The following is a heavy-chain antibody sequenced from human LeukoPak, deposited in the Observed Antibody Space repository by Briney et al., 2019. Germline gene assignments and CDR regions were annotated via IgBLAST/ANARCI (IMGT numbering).Heavy chain of an antibody. D-gene: IGHD4-17*01. Sequence: SETVSLTCSVSGGSISSSSYYWGWIRQPPGRGLEWIGSVYYSGSTYYNPSLKSRVTISVDTSKNQFSLKLSSVTAADTAVYYCARHPGEVTNYYYYYMDVWGKGTTVTVSS. CDR1: GGSISSSSYY. V-gene: IGHV4-39*01. CDR2: VYYSGST. J-gene: IGHJ6*03. CDR3: ARHPGEVTNYYYYYMDV.